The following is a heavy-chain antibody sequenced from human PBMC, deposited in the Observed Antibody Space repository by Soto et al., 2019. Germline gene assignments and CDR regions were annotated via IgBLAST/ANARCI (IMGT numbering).Heavy chain of an antibody. D-gene: IGHD3-10*01. CDR2: INAGNGNT. CDR3: ARVPMVRGANFDY. Sequence: GASVKVSCKASGYTFTSYAMHCVLQSPGQRLEWMGWINAGNGNTKYSQKFQGRVTITRDTSASTAYMELSSLRSEDTAVYYCARVPMVRGANFDYWGQGTLVTVSS. CDR1: GYTFTSYA. V-gene: IGHV1-3*01. J-gene: IGHJ4*02.